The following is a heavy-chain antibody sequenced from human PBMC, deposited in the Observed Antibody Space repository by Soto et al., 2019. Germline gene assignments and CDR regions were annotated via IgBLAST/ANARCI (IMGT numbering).Heavy chain of an antibody. J-gene: IGHJ4*02. CDR3: ARDNHDYGDYWGMNYFDY. CDR1: GGSVSSGSYY. D-gene: IGHD4-17*01. V-gene: IGHV4-61*01. Sequence: PSETMSLTCTVSGGSVSSGSYYWRWIRQPPEKGLEWIGYIYYSGSTNYNPSLKSRVTISVDTSKNQFSLKLSSVTAADTAVYYCARDNHDYGDYWGMNYFDYWGQGTLVTVSS. CDR2: IYYSGST.